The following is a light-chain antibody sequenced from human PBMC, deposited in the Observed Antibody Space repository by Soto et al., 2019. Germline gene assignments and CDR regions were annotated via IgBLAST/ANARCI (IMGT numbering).Light chain of an antibody. V-gene: IGKV1-5*03. CDR2: KAS. CDR3: QQYGRSSPWT. J-gene: IGKJ1*01. CDR1: QSVGSW. Sequence: DIQMTQSPSTLSASVGDRVTITCRASQSVGSWLAWYQQKPGKAPKLLIYKASSLESGVPSRFSGSGSGTEFSLTISSLHPDDFASYHCQQYGRSSPWTFGQGTKVEIK.